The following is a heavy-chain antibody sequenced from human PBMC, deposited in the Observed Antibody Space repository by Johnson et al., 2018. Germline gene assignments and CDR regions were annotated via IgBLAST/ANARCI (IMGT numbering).Heavy chain of an antibody. D-gene: IGHD3-22*01. J-gene: IGHJ3*02. V-gene: IGHV3-33*01. CDR1: GFTLSTYG. CDR2: MYYDGSNK. Sequence: VQLVESGGGVVQPGRSLRLSCAASGFTLSTYGMHWVRQAPGKGLEWVAVMYYDGSNKYYADFVKGRFTISRDNSKNTLYLQMISLRAEDTAVYYCTRTYYYDSSGYYIPDAFDIWGQGTMVTVSS. CDR3: TRTYYYDSSGYYIPDAFDI.